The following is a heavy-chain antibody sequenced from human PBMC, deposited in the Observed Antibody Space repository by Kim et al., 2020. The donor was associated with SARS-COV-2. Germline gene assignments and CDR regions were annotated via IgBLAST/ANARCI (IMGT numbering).Heavy chain of an antibody. D-gene: IGHD5-18*01. J-gene: IGHJ5*02. CDR1: GFTFSSYA. V-gene: IGHV3-23*01. Sequence: GGSLRLSCAASGFTFSSYAMSWVRQAPGKGLEWVSAISGSGGSTYYADSVKGRFTISRDNSKNTLYLQMNSLRAEDTAVYYCAKGPAMGYLYNWFNPWGQGTLVTVSS. CDR3: AKGPAMGYLYNWFNP. CDR2: ISGSGGST.